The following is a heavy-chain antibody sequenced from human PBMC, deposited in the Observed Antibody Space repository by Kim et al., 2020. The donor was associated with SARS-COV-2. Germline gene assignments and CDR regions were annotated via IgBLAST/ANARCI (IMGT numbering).Heavy chain of an antibody. CDR2: IKGSGETT. D-gene: IGHD3-10*01. V-gene: IGHV3-23*01. J-gene: IGHJ4*02. CDR1: GFTVGIYG. Sequence: GGSLRLSCAASGFTVGIYGMSWVRQAPGKGLEWVSSIKGSGETTDYADSVKGRFTIYRDNSKNMVYLQMNSRRVDDTAVYYCARGRYYNEHWGQGTLVTVSS. CDR3: ARGRYYNEH.